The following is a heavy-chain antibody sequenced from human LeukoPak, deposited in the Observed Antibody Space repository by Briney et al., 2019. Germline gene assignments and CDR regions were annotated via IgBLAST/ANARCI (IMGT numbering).Heavy chain of an antibody. CDR1: GFTFNNYA. CDR2: VSSAGT. CDR3: AREINWDGIFVSIDY. Sequence: GGPLRLSCAASGFTFNNYAMSWVRQAPRKGLDWVSAVSSAGTYYADSVKGRFAISRDNSKNTVYLQMNSLRAEDTAVYYCAREINWDGIFVSIDYWGQGSLVTVSS. V-gene: IGHV3-23*01. J-gene: IGHJ4*02. D-gene: IGHD7-27*01.